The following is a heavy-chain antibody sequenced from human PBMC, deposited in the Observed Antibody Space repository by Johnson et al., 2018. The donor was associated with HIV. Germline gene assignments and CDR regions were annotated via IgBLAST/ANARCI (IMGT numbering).Heavy chain of an antibody. CDR3: ARDLSMIVVANAVDI. D-gene: IGHD3-22*01. CDR1: GFTFSSYA. CDR2: ISYDGSNK. J-gene: IGHJ3*02. Sequence: QVQLVESGGGLLQIGGSLRLSCAASGFTFSSYAMHWVRQAPGKGLEWVAVISYDGSNKYYADSVKGRFTISRDNSKNTLYLQMNSLRAEDTAVYYCARDLSMIVVANAVDIWGQGTMVTVSS. V-gene: IGHV3-30-3*01.